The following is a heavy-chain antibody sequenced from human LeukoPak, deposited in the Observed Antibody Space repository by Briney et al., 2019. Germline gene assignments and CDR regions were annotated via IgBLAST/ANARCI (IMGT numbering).Heavy chain of an antibody. CDR3: ARDPGYCSSTNCYYYYYGMDV. CDR2: IWYDGSNK. CDR1: GFTFSTYG. D-gene: IGHD2-2*01. V-gene: IGHV3-33*01. J-gene: IGHJ6*02. Sequence: GRSLRPSCAASGFTFSTYGMHWVRQAPGKGLEWVAVIWYDGSNKYYADSVKGRFTISRDNSKNTLYLQMNSLRAEDTAVYYCARDPGYCSSTNCYYYYYGMDVWGQGTTVTVSS.